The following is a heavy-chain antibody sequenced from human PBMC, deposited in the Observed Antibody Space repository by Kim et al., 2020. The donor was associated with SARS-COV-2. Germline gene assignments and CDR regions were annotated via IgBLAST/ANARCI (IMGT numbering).Heavy chain of an antibody. CDR2: IKSKTDGGTT. CDR3: TTDSSTTVTTFNGDVGNC. J-gene: IGHJ4*02. V-gene: IGHV3-15*05. D-gene: IGHD4-17*01. Sequence: GGSLRLSCAASGFTFSNAWMTWVRQAPGKGLEWVGRIKSKTDGGTTDYAAPVKGRFTISRDDSKNTLYLQMNSLKTEDTAVYYCTTDSSTTVTTFNGDVGNCWSQGTLVTVSS. CDR1: GFTFSNAW.